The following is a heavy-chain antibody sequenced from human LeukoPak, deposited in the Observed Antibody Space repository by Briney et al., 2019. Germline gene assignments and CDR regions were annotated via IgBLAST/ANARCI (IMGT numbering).Heavy chain of an antibody. CDR2: IYPGDSDT. D-gene: IGHD2-2*01. J-gene: IGHJ6*03. CDR3: ARSRDCSSTSCYWGDYYYYMDV. Sequence: GEPLKISRQGSGYSFTSYWIGWVRQMPGKGLEWMGIIYPGDSDTRYSPSFQGQVTLSADKSISTAYLQWNSLNASDTAMYYCARSRDCSSTSCYWGDYYYYMDVWGKGTTVTVSS. CDR1: GYSFTSYW. V-gene: IGHV5-51*01.